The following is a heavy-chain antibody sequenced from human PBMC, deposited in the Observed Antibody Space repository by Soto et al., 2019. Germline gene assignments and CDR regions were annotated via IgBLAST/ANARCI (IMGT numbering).Heavy chain of an antibody. CDR1: GYTFTSYG. Sequence: GPEVKKPGASVKVSCKTSGYTFTSYGISWVRRAPGQGLEWMGWITTDKGKTTYAQKFQGRVTMTRDTSTSTAYMELRSLRSDDTAVYYCATRSPAFDYWGQGTLVTVSS. CDR3: ATRSPAFDY. CDR2: ITTDKGKT. V-gene: IGHV1-18*01. J-gene: IGHJ4*02.